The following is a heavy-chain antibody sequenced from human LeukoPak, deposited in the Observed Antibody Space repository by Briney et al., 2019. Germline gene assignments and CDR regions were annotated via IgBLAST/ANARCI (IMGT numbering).Heavy chain of an antibody. D-gene: IGHD5-18*01. CDR1: GFTFSSSA. J-gene: IGHJ4*02. CDR2: ISASGGST. CDR3: AKDRYSYAFEYSDS. V-gene: IGHV3-23*01. Sequence: GGSLRLSCAASGFTFSSSAMSWVRQVPGKGLEWVSGISASGGSTSYADSAKGRFTISRDNSKNTLSLQVSSLRTEDTAVYYCAKDRYSYAFEYSDSWGQGTLVTVSS.